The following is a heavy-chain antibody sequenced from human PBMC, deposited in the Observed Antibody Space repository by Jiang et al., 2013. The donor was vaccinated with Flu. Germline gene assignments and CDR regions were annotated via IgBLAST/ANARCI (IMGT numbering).Heavy chain of an antibody. D-gene: IGHD2-2*01. CDR3: TRDLRDIVALPADWFDP. CDR2: IGSSNTFR. J-gene: IGHJ5*02. V-gene: IGHV3-21*01. Sequence: IGSSNTFRFFANSVNGRFSISRDDAKNSVYLQMNSLRAEDTAVYYCTRDLRDIVALPADWFDPWGQGTLVTVSS.